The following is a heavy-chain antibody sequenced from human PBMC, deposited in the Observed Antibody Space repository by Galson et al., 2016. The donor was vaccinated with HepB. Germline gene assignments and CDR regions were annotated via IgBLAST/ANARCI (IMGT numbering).Heavy chain of an antibody. J-gene: IGHJ1*01. Sequence: SLRLSCAASGFTFSKYAMSWVRQAPGKGLEWVSSIVAAGDRTYYADSVKGRFIMSRDNTKNTLYVQMNSLRVEDTAVYYCAKDPDILYDFWSGTYFQHWGQGSLVTVSS. CDR2: IVAAGDRT. CDR3: AKDPDILYDFWSGTYFQH. CDR1: GFTFSKYA. V-gene: IGHV3-23*01. D-gene: IGHD3-3*01.